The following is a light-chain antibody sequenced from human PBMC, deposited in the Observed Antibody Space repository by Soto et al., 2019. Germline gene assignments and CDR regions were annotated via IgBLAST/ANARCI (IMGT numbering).Light chain of an antibody. V-gene: IGKV3-11*01. J-gene: IGKJ3*01. Sequence: EIVLTQSPATLSLPPGERATLSCRASQSVSNYLAWYQHKPGQAPRLLIYDASNRATGIPARFSGSGSGTDFTLTISSLEPEDFAVYYCQQRTDWPLFGPGTKVDIK. CDR2: DAS. CDR1: QSVSNY. CDR3: QQRTDWPL.